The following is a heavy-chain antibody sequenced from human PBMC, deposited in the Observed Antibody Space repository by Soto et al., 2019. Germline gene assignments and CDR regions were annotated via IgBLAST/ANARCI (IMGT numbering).Heavy chain of an antibody. Sequence: GGSLRLSCAASGFTFSSYEMNWVRQAPGKGLEWVAVISYDGSNKYYADSVKGRFTISRDNSKNTLYLQMNSLRAEDTAVYYCARDYGDYDSSGNPDYWGQGTLVTVSS. CDR2: ISYDGSNK. CDR1: GFTFSSYE. V-gene: IGHV3-30*04. D-gene: IGHD3-22*01. J-gene: IGHJ4*02. CDR3: ARDYGDYDSSGNPDY.